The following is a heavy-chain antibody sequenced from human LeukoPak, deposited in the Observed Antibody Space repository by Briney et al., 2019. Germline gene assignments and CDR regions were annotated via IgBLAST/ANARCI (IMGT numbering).Heavy chain of an antibody. CDR3: ARAVGANVQNFDY. D-gene: IGHD1-26*01. CDR2: VSHSGIT. J-gene: IGHJ4*02. V-gene: IGHV4-38-2*02. Sequence: PSQTLSLTCTVSASSISSRYYWAWIRQPPGKGLEWIGSVSHSGITYYSPSLRSRVTTSVDTSKNQFSLRLTSVTAADTAVYYCARAVGANVQNFDYWGQGTLVTVSS. CDR1: ASSISSRYY.